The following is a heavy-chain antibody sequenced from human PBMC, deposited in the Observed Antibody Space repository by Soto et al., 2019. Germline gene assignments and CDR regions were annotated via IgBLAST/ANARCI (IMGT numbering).Heavy chain of an antibody. J-gene: IGHJ6*02. CDR1: GGSISSSSYY. Sequence: SETLSLTCTVSGGSISSSSYYWGWIRQPPGKGLEWIGSIYSGSTYYNPSLKSRVTISVDTSKNQFSLKLSSVTASDTAVYYFAIAGAFYYYYGMDVWGQGTTVTVSS. V-gene: IGHV4-39*01. CDR3: AIAGAFYYYYGMDV. CDR2: IYSGST. D-gene: IGHD3-10*01.